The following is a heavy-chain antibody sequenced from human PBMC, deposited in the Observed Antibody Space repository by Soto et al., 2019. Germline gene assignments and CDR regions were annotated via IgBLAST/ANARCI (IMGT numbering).Heavy chain of an antibody. D-gene: IGHD1-26*01. CDR1: GYTFTSYG. Sequence: ASVKVSCKASGYTFTSYGISGVRQAPGQGLEWMGWISAYNGKTNYAQKLQGRVTMTTDTSTSTAYMELRSLRSDDTAVYYCARGYRGKVGDDAFDIWGQGIMVTVSS. J-gene: IGHJ3*02. V-gene: IGHV1-18*01. CDR2: ISAYNGKT. CDR3: ARGYRGKVGDDAFDI.